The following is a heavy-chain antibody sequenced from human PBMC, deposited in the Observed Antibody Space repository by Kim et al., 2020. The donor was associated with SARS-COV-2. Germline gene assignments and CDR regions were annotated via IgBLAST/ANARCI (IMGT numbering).Heavy chain of an antibody. V-gene: IGHV3-20*01. CDR3: ARVPMVRGTPQNYYYYYGMDV. Sequence: GGSLRLSCAASGFTFDDYGMSWVRQAPGKGLEWVSGINWNGGSTGYADSVKGRFTISRDNAKNSLYLQMNSLRAEDTALYHCARVPMVRGTPQNYYYYYGMDVWGQGTTVTVSS. J-gene: IGHJ6*02. CDR1: GFTFDDYG. CDR2: INWNGGST. D-gene: IGHD3-10*01.